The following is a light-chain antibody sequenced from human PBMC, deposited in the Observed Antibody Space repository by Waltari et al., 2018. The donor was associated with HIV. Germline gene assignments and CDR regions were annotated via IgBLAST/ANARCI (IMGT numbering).Light chain of an antibody. J-gene: IGLJ2*01. CDR1: SSDVSGYNY. CDR2: DVS. CDR3: SSYTSSSYVV. Sequence: QSALTQPASVSGSPGQSITISCTGTSSDVSGYNYVPWYQQHPGKAPKLMIYDVSNRPSGVSNRFSGSKSGNTASLTISGLQAEDEADYYCSSYTSSSYVVFGGGTKLTVL. V-gene: IGLV2-14*03.